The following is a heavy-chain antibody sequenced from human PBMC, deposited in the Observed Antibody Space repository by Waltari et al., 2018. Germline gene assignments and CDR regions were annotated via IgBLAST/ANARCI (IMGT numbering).Heavy chain of an antibody. J-gene: IGHJ3*02. CDR3: ASSLVGARIAFDI. CDR1: GGTFSSYA. D-gene: IGHD1-26*01. Sequence: QVQLVQSGAEVKKPGSSVKVSCKASGGTFSSYAIRWVRQAPGQGLEWMGGIIPILGIANYAQKFQGRVTITADESTSTAYMELSSLRSEDTAVYYCASSLVGARIAFDIWGQGTMVTVSS. V-gene: IGHV1-69*04. CDR2: IIPILGIA.